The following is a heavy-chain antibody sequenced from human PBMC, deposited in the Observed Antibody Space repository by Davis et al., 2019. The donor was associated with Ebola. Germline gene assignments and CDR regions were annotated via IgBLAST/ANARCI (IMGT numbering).Heavy chain of an antibody. J-gene: IGHJ5*02. V-gene: IGHV3-30*14. D-gene: IGHD2-2*01. Sequence: GESLKISCAASGFTFTTYTMHWVRQAPGKGLEWVALISYDGNNKYYADSVKGRFTISRDNSKNTLYLQMNSLRAEDTAVYYCAREGCSSTSCHNWFDPWGQGTLVTVSS. CDR3: AREGCSSTSCHNWFDP. CDR1: GFTFTTYT. CDR2: ISYDGNNK.